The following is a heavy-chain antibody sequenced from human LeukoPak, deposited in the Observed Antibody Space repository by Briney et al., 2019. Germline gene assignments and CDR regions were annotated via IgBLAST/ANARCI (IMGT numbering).Heavy chain of an antibody. CDR1: GFTFGKYW. CDR2: ISNNGGYT. J-gene: IGHJ4*02. Sequence: GGSLRLSCVASGFTFGKYWMSWVRQAPGKGLEWVSAISNNGGYTYYADSVQGRFTISRDNPKSTLCLQMNSLRAEDTAVYYCAKQLGYCSDGSCYFPYWGQGTLVTVSS. CDR3: AKQLGYCSDGSCYFPY. V-gene: IGHV3-23*01. D-gene: IGHD2-15*01.